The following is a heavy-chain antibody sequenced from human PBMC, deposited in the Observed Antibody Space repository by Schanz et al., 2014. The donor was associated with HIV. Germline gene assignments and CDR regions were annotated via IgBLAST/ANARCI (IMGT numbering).Heavy chain of an antibody. CDR2: MNPNSGNT. Sequence: QVQLVQSGAEVKKPGASVRVSCEASGYTFTTYDINWVRQATGQGLEWMGWMNPNSGNTGYAQKCEGRATMTRNTAISTAYMELSSLRSEDTAFYYCARGRYYGSEFDYWGQGTLVTVSS. J-gene: IGHJ4*02. V-gene: IGHV1-8*01. CDR3: ARGRYYGSEFDY. CDR1: GYTFTTYD. D-gene: IGHD3-10*01.